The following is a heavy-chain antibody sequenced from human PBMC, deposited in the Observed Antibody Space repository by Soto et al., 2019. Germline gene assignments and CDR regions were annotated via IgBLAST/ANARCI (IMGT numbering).Heavy chain of an antibody. Sequence: EVQLVESGGGLVQTGGSLRLSCAASEFTFRNFWMSWVRQAPGKGLEWVATIKQDGSETKYADSVKGRFTISGDNPSNVLFLQISTLRAEDTAVYYGAMLMGVATFYDYWGQGTLVTVSS. CDR1: EFTFRNFW. D-gene: IGHD5-12*01. CDR2: IKQDGSET. J-gene: IGHJ4*02. CDR3: AMLMGVATFYDY. V-gene: IGHV3-7*01.